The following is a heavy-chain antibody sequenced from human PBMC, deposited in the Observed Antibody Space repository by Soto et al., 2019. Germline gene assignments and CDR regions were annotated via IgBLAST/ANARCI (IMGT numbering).Heavy chain of an antibody. Sequence: SQTLSLTCAISGDSVSSNGAAWNWIRRSPSRGLEWLGRTYYRSKWYNDYAISVKSRIAINPDTSKNQFSLQLNSVTPEDTALYSCARSSADFDSWGQGTLVTVSS. CDR1: GDSVSSNGAA. CDR3: ARSSADFDS. J-gene: IGHJ4*02. V-gene: IGHV6-1*01. CDR2: TYYRSKWYN. D-gene: IGHD6-25*01.